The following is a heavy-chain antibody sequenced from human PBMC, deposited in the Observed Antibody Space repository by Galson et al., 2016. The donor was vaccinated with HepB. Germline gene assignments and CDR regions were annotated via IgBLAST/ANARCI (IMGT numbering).Heavy chain of an antibody. D-gene: IGHD3-9*01. CDR3: ARTRGSLTGYYDHYYYAMDV. V-gene: IGHV2-70*17. Sequence: PALVKPTQTLKLTCTFSGFSLSTSGTCVNWIRQPPGKALEWLARIDWDDDTFYSTSLKTRLTISKDKSKKQVVLTMTNMDPVDTATYYFARTRGSLTGYYDHYYYAMDVWGQGTTVTVSS. CDR1: GFSLSTSGTC. J-gene: IGHJ6*02. CDR2: IDWDDDT.